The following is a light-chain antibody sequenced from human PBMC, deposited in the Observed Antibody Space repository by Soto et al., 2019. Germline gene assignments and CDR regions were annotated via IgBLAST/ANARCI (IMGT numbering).Light chain of an antibody. CDR3: QQSYTTPYT. Sequence: DIQMTQSPSSLSASVGDRVTITCRASQSIRSHLNWYHQKPGKTPQLLIYGASNLQSGAPSRFTGSGSGTHFTLTISSLQPEDFATYYGQQSYTTPYTFGQGTKLEIK. CDR2: GAS. J-gene: IGKJ2*01. CDR1: QSIRSH. V-gene: IGKV1-39*01.